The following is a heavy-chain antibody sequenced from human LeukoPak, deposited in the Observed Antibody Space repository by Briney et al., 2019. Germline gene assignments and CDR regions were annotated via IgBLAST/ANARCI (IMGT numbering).Heavy chain of an antibody. CDR1: GFTFSSSW. V-gene: IGHV3-30*14. J-gene: IGHJ4*02. CDR3: ARGSGYNYGFPDY. Sequence: GGSLRLSCAASGFTFSSSWMTWVRQAPGKGLEWVAVISNDGSNKNYADSVKGRFTISRDNSKNTLYLQMNSLRAEDTAVYYCARGSGYNYGFPDYWGQGTLVTVSS. CDR2: ISNDGSNK. D-gene: IGHD5-18*01.